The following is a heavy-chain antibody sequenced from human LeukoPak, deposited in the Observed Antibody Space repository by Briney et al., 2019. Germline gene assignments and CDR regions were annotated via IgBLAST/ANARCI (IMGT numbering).Heavy chain of an antibody. CDR1: GYTFTSYD. Sequence: ASVKVSCKASGYTFTSYDINRVRQATGQGLEWMGWMNPNSGNTGYAQKFQGRVTMTRNTSISTAYMELSSLRSEDTAVYYCARFHYYENLLGYWGQGTLVTVSS. CDR2: MNPNSGNT. D-gene: IGHD3-22*01. CDR3: ARFHYYENLLGY. J-gene: IGHJ4*02. V-gene: IGHV1-8*01.